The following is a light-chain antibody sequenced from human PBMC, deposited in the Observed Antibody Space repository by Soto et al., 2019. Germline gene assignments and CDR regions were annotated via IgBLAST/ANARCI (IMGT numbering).Light chain of an antibody. CDR3: QQYNDNWT. V-gene: IGKV1-5*03. Sequence: DIQMTPSASTLSASVGDRVTNTCRASQSISSWLAWYQQKPGTAPKLLIYKASTLQSGVPSRFSGSGSGTEFTLTISSLQPDDSATYYCQQYNDNWTFGQGTKV. CDR1: QSISSW. CDR2: KAS. J-gene: IGKJ1*01.